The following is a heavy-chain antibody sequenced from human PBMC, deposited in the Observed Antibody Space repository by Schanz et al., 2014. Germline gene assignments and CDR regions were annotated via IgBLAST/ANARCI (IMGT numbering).Heavy chain of an antibody. V-gene: IGHV3-53*04. J-gene: IGHJ6*02. D-gene: IGHD3-22*01. CDR3: ARAQEVIRLYYGVDV. Sequence: DVQLVDSGGGLVQPGGSLRLSCAASGFTVSNSYIHWVRQAPGKGLEWVSSIYSSGSTYYADSVRGRFTISRDNSMNTVYLQMNSLGSDDAAVYYCARAQEVIRLYYGVDVWCRGTTVTV. CDR2: IYSSGST. CDR1: GFTVSNSY.